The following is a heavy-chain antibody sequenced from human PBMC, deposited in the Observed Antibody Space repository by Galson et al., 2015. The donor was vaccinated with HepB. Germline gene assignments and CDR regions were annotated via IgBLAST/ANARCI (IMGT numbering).Heavy chain of an antibody. Sequence: TLSLTCTVSGGSISSGGYYWSWIRQHPGKGLEWIGYIYYSGSTYYNPSLKSRVTISVDTSKNQFSLKLSSVTAADTAVYYCARGQEWELLEFDYWGQGTLVTVSS. CDR3: ARGQEWELLEFDY. CDR1: GGSISSGGYY. D-gene: IGHD1-26*01. V-gene: IGHV4-31*03. CDR2: IYYSGST. J-gene: IGHJ4*02.